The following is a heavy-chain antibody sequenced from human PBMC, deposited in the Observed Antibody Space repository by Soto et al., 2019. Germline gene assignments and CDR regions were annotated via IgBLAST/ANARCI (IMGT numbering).Heavy chain of an antibody. CDR1: GYTLTELS. D-gene: IGHD3-22*01. CDR2: FDPEGGET. J-gene: IGHJ4*02. CDR3: ATAVGTYYYDSSEFDY. Sequence: ASVKVSCKVSGYTLTELSMHWVRQAPGKGLEWMGGFDPEGGETIYAQKFQGRVTMTEDTSTDTAYMELSSLRSEDTAVYYCATAVGTYYYDSSEFDYWGQGTLVTVSS. V-gene: IGHV1-24*01.